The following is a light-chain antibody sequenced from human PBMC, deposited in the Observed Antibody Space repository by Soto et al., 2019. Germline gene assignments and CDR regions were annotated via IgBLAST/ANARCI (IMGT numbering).Light chain of an antibody. Sequence: DIVMTQSPDSLAVSLGERATINCKSSQSVLYSSNNKNYLAWFQQKPGQPPKLLIYWASTRESGVPDRFSGSGSGTDFTLTVSSLQAEDVAVYYCQYYYDVPYTFGQGTKLEIK. CDR3: QYYYDVPYT. CDR2: WAS. J-gene: IGKJ2*01. V-gene: IGKV4-1*01. CDR1: QSVLYSSNNKNY.